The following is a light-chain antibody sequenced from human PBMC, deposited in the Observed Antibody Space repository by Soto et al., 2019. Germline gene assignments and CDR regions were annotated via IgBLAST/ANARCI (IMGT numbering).Light chain of an antibody. CDR2: EVN. J-gene: IGLJ1*01. CDR1: SSDVGGYNY. V-gene: IGLV2-8*01. CDR3: ISYAGVKNV. Sequence: HSVLTQPPSASGSPGQSVTISCTGTSSDVGGYNYVSWYQQHPGKAPKLMIYEVNKRPSGVPARFSGSKSGNTASLTVSGLQAEDEADYYCISYAGVKNVFGTGTKVTVL.